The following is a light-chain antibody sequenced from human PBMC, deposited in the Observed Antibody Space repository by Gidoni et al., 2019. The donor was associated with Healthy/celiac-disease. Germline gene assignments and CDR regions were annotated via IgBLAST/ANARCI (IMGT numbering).Light chain of an antibody. V-gene: IGKV3-15*01. Sequence: EIVMTQSPATLSVSPGERATLSCRASQSVSSNLAWYQQKPGKAPRLLIYGASTRATGIPARFSGNGSGTEFTLTISSLQSEDFAVYYCQQYNNWPPYTFGQGTKLEIK. CDR1: QSVSSN. CDR3: QQYNNWPPYT. J-gene: IGKJ2*01. CDR2: GAS.